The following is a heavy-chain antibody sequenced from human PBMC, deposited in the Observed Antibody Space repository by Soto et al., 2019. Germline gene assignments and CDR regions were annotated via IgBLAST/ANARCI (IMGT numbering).Heavy chain of an antibody. CDR3: ARRSMYGDYDS. D-gene: IGHD4-17*01. CDR2: INPSDYST. CDR1: GYTFTRHY. V-gene: IGHV1-46*03. J-gene: IGHJ5*01. Sequence: QVQLVQSGAEVKKPGDSVRVSCKASGYTFTRHYIYWVRQAPGEGLEWMGLINPSDYSTLYARNFQGRVTMTRDTSTSPVYMALSNLRSQDTAVYYCARRSMYGDYDSWGQGTLVTVSS.